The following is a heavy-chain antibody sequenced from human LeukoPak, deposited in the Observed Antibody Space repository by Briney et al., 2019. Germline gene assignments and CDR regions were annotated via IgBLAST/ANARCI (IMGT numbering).Heavy chain of an antibody. CDR2: ISWNSGSI. CDR1: GFGFDAYT. V-gene: IGHV3-9*01. D-gene: IGHD2-2*02. CDR3: ARLGYCSSTSCYTTGYYYGMDV. J-gene: IGHJ6*02. Sequence: GGSLRLSCTASGFGFDAYTMHWVRQGPGKGLEWVSGISWNSGSIGYADSVKGRFTISRDNAKNSLYLQMNSLRAEDTALYYCARLGYCSSTSCYTTGYYYGMDVWGQGTTVTVSS.